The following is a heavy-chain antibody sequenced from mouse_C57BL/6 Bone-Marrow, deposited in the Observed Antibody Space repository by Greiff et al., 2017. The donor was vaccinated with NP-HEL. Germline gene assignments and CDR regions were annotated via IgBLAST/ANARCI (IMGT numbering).Heavy chain of an antibody. V-gene: IGHV1-42*01. CDR3: ARQLRLSGAMDY. CDR2: INPSTGGT. D-gene: IGHD3-2*02. Sequence: EVQLQQSGPELVKPGASVKISCKASGYSFTGYYMNWVKQSPEKSLEWIGEINPSTGGTTYNQKFKAKATLTVDKSSSTAYMQLKSLTSEDSAVYYCARQLRLSGAMDYWGQGTSVTVSS. CDR1: GYSFTGYY. J-gene: IGHJ4*01.